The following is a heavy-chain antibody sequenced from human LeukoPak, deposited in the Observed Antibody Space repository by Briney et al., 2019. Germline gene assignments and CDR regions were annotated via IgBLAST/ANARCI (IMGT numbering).Heavy chain of an antibody. CDR3: AKDTTLYSSSSGAFDI. CDR2: ISSSSSYI. D-gene: IGHD6-6*01. J-gene: IGHJ3*02. Sequence: GGSLRLSCAASGFTLSAYSMNWVRQAPGRGLEWVSSISSSSSYIYNADSVKGRLTISRDNAKNSLYLQMNSLRAEDTALYYCAKDTTLYSSSSGAFDIWGQGTMVTVSS. CDR1: GFTLSAYS. V-gene: IGHV3-21*04.